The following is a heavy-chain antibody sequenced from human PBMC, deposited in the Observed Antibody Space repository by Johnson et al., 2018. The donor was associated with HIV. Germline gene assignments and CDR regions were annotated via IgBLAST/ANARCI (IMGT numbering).Heavy chain of an antibody. CDR1: GFTFSDYY. V-gene: IGHV3-11*01. CDR2: ISSSGSTI. D-gene: IGHD2-2*01. CDR3: ARGTLAAFDI. Sequence: QVQLVESGGGLVQPGRSLRLSCVASGFTFSDYYMTWVRQAPGKGLEWVSYISSSGSTIYSADSVKGRFTISRDNAKNSVYLQMNSLRAEDTAVYYCARGTLAAFDIWGQGTMVTVSS. J-gene: IGHJ3*02.